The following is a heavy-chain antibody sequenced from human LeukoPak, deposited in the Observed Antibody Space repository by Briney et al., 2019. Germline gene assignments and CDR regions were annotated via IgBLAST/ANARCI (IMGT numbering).Heavy chain of an antibody. CDR1: GGTFSSYA. CDR3: ARDLFAVGSGTNELYYYYYMDV. Sequence: ASVKVSCKASGGTFSSYAISWVRQAPGQGLEWMGWISAYDGNTNYAQKLQGGVTMTTDTSTSTAYMELRSLRSDDTAVYYCARDLFAVGSGTNELYYYYYMDVWGKGTTVTVSS. D-gene: IGHD3-10*01. J-gene: IGHJ6*03. CDR2: ISAYDGNT. V-gene: IGHV1-18*01.